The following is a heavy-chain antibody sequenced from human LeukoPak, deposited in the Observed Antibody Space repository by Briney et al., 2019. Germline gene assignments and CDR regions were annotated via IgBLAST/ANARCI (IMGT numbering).Heavy chain of an antibody. CDR3: AKAIPGVYSGSYYLADAFDF. J-gene: IGHJ3*01. Sequence: GGSLRLSCAASGFAFNSYDMTWARQAPGKGLEWVSSISRSGGSTHYVDSVKGRFTIARDNSKNTLYLQMNSLRAEDTAVYYCAKAIPGVYSGSYYLADAFDFWGQGTMVTVSS. CDR2: ISRSGGST. V-gene: IGHV3-23*01. D-gene: IGHD1-26*01. CDR1: GFAFNSYD.